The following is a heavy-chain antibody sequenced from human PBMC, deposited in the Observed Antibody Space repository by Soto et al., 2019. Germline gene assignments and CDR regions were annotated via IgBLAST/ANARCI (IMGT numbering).Heavy chain of an antibody. V-gene: IGHV4-38-2*02. Sequence: SETLSLTFAVSGYSISSGYYWGWLRQPPGKGLEWIGSIYHRGSTYYNPSLNSRVTLSIDMSNNHVSLILTSVTAADTAVYYWARDHHSYYDTSGYYPCFDLWGQGTLVTVSS. J-gene: IGHJ5*02. D-gene: IGHD3-22*01. CDR1: GYSISSGYY. CDR2: IYHRGST. CDR3: ARDHHSYYDTSGYYPCFDL.